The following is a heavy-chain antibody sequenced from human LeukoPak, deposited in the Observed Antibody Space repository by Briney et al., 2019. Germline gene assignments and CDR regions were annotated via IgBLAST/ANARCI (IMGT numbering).Heavy chain of an antibody. V-gene: IGHV3-30*04. J-gene: IGHJ4*02. D-gene: IGHD2/OR15-2a*01. CDR3: ARAINSAWHNIDY. CDR1: GFTFSNYA. CDR2: ISYHGSDK. Sequence: GGSLRLSCVASGFTFSNYAMHWVRQAPGKGLEGVAVISYHGSDKYYGDSVKGRFTISRDNSKNTLYLQMNSLRTEDTAVFYCARAINSAWHNIDYWGQGTLVTVSS.